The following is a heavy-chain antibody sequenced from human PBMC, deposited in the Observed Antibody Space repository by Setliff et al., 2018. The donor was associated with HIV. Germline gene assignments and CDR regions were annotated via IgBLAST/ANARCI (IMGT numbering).Heavy chain of an antibody. CDR1: GYSFSSDW. CDR2: IYPDDSDT. D-gene: IGHD1-20*01. Sequence: GESLKISCKGSGYSFSSDWIGWVRQMPGKGLEWMGIIYPDDSDTKYSPSFQGQVTISADKSISTAYLQWDSLKASDTAMYYCASSITVAGGRSFYYYAMDVWGQGTTVTVSS. CDR3: ASSITVAGGRSFYYYAMDV. J-gene: IGHJ6*02. V-gene: IGHV5-51*01.